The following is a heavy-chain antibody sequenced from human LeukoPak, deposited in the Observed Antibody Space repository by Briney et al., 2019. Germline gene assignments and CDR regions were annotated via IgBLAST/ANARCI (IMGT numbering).Heavy chain of an antibody. Sequence: SETLSLTCTFSGGPISSGDYYWSWIRQHPGKGLEWIGYIYYSGSTYYNPSRKSRLTISVDMSKNQFSLKLSTVTAADTAVYYCARSPVYYVSGVDVFDAWGQGGMVTVSS. CDR2: IYYSGST. V-gene: IGHV4-30-4*08. CDR3: ARSPVYYVSGVDVFDA. D-gene: IGHD3-10*01. J-gene: IGHJ3*01. CDR1: GGPISSGDYY.